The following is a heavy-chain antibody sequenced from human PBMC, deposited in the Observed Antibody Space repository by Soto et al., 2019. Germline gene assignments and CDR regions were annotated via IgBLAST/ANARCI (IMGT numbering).Heavy chain of an antibody. CDR1: GFTFSSHW. D-gene: IGHD4-17*01. CDR2: INSDGSST. CDR3: ARGAAVNMETDY. Sequence: EVQLVESGGGLIQPGGSLRLSCATSGFTFSSHWMHWVRQVPGKGLVWVSRINSDGSSTSYADSVKGRFTISRDNAKNTLYLEMNSLRAEDTAVFYCARGAAVNMETDYWGQGTLVTVSS. J-gene: IGHJ4*02. V-gene: IGHV3-74*01.